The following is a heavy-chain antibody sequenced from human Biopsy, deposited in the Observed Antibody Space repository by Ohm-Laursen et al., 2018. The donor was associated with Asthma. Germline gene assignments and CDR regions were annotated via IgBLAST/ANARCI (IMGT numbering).Heavy chain of an antibody. CDR3: ARVAYGALTCFDP. CDR2: INSDGSST. Sequence: SLRLSCSATGFTFSSYWMHWVRQAPGKGLGWVSGINSDGSSTSYADSVKGRFTISRDNAKNTLYLQMNSLRAGDTAVYYCARVAYGALTCFDPWGQGTLVTVSS. CDR1: GFTFSSYW. V-gene: IGHV3-74*01. D-gene: IGHD4-17*01. J-gene: IGHJ5*02.